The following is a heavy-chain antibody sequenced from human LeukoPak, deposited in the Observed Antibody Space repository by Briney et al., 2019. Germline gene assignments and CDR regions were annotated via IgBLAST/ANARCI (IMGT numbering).Heavy chain of an antibody. V-gene: IGHV1-46*01. CDR3: ARGGYRSSTSCYAEGYYFDY. J-gene: IGHJ4*02. CDR1: GYSFTNYW. Sequence: ASVKVSCKASGYSFTNYWMHWVRQAPGQGLEWMGIISPSDGDTNYAHKFQGRVTMTRDTSTSIVYMELSGLRSEDTAVYYCARGGYRSSTSCYAEGYYFDYWGQGSLVTVSS. D-gene: IGHD2-2*01. CDR2: ISPSDGDT.